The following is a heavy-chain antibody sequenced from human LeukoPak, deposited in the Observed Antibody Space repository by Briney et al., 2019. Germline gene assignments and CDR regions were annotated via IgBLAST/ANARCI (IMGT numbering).Heavy chain of an antibody. CDR1: GFTFSSYA. V-gene: IGHV3-23*01. J-gene: IGHJ4*02. CDR2: ISGSGGST. Sequence: GGSLRLSCAASGFTFSSYAMSWVRQAPGKGLEWVSAISGSGGSTYYADSVKGRFTISRDNSRNTLYLQMNSLRAEDTAVYYCAKRGPGTYSGYDLWDWGQGTLVTVSS. CDR3: AKRGPGTYSGYDLWD. D-gene: IGHD5-12*01.